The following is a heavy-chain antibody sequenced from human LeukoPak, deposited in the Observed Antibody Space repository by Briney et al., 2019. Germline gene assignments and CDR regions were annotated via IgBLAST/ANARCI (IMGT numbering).Heavy chain of an antibody. J-gene: IGHJ4*02. V-gene: IGHV3-21*01. CDR3: ARSSLVGATTTGFDY. D-gene: IGHD1-26*01. CDR1: GFTFSSYS. CDR2: ISSSSSYI. Sequence: PGGSLRLSCAASGFTFSSYSMNWVRQAPGKGLEWVSSISSSSSYIYYADSVKGRFTISRDNAKNSLYLQMNSLRAEDTAVYYCARSSLVGATTTGFDYWGQGTLVTVSS.